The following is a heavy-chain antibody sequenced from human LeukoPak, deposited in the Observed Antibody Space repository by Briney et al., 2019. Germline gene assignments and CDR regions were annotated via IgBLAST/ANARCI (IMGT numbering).Heavy chain of an antibody. Sequence: SETLSLTCTVSGGSISTYYWSWIRQPPGKGLEWIGYISYSGTANYNPSLKSRVTVSIDTSKNHLSLKLSSVTAADTAFYYCASEGNSVAGSFFQHWAQGTLVTVSS. CDR2: ISYSGTA. J-gene: IGHJ1*01. CDR1: GGSISTYY. CDR3: ASEGNSVAGSFFQH. D-gene: IGHD6-19*01. V-gene: IGHV4-59*08.